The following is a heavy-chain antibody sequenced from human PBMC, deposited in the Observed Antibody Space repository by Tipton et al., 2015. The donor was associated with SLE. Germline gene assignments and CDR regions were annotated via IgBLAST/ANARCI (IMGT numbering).Heavy chain of an antibody. V-gene: IGHV3-7*01. CDR1: GFTFSRYW. CDR2: MNQDGSQT. CDR3: TRDDRSGN. Sequence: GSLRLSCAASGFTFSRYWMSWVRQAPGKGLEWVANMNQDGSQTYYVDSVKGRFTISRDNAKDSLSLQMNSLRAEDTAVYYCTRDDRSGNWGRGTLVTVSS. J-gene: IGHJ4*02.